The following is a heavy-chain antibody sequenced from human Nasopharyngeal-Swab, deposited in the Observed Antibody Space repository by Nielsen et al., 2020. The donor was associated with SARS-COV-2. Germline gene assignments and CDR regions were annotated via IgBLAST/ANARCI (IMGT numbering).Heavy chain of an antibody. V-gene: IGHV1-18*01. D-gene: IGHD3-16*02. J-gene: IGHJ5*02. CDR1: GYTFTSYG. Sequence: ASVKVSCKASGYTFTSYGISWVRQAPGQGLEWMGWISAYTGNTNYAQKLQGRVTMTTDTSTSTAYMELRSLRSDDTAVYYCAREGVYDYVWGSYRLNWFDPWGQGTLVTVSS. CDR2: ISAYTGNT. CDR3: AREGVYDYVWGSYRLNWFDP.